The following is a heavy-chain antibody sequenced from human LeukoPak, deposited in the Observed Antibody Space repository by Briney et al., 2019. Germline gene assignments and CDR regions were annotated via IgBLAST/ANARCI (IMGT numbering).Heavy chain of an antibody. J-gene: IGHJ4*02. D-gene: IGHD1-26*01. V-gene: IGHV1-8*01. CDR2: MNPNGGNT. CDR3: ARDSGSPGAFDY. Sequence: ASVKVSCKASGYTFTSYDINWVRQATGQGLEWMGWMNPNGGNTGYAQKFQGRVTMTRNTSISTAYMELSSLRSEDTAVYYCARDSGSPGAFDYWGQGTLVTVSS. CDR1: GYTFTSYD.